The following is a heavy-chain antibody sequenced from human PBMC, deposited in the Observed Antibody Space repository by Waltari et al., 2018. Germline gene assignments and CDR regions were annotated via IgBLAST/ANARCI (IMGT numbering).Heavy chain of an antibody. CDR1: SVSISSSY. D-gene: IGHD1-26*01. J-gene: IGHJ4*02. CDR2: ISNSGST. CDR3: ARIRYSGNYYYFDD. V-gene: IGHV4-59*01. Sequence: QVQLQESGPGLVKPSETLSLTCTVSSVSISSSYWSWIRQPPGKGLEWIGCISNSGSTSHNPSLKSRVTISVDTPKNQFSLKVTSVTAADTAVYYCARIRYSGNYYYFDDWGQGTLVTVSS.